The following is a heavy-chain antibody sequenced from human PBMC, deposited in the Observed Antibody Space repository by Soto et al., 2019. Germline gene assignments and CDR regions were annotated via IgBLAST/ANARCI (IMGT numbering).Heavy chain of an antibody. J-gene: IGHJ6*02. V-gene: IGHV5-51*01. CDR1: GYSFTSYW. CDR3: ARRGYYDSSGYHNYYYGMDV. D-gene: IGHD3-22*01. CDR2: IYPGDSDT. Sequence: PGGSLKISCKGSGYSFTSYWIGWVRQMPGKGLEWMGIIYPGDSDTRYSPSFQGQVTISADKSISTAYLQWSSLKASDTAMYYCARRGYYDSSGYHNYYYGMDVWGQGTTVTVSS.